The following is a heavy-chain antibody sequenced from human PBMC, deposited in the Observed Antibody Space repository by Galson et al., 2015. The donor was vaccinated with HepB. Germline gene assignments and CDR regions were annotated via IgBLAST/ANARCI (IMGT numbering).Heavy chain of an antibody. V-gene: IGHV3-66*01. Sequence: SLRLSCAASGFTVSSNYMSWVRQAPGKGLEWVSVIYSGGSTYYADSVKGRFTISRDNSKNTLYLQMNSLRAEDMAVYYCAIGAPYRGYCSGGSCFDYWGQGTLVTVSS. D-gene: IGHD2-15*01. CDR1: GFTVSSNY. CDR3: AIGAPYRGYCSGGSCFDY. J-gene: IGHJ4*02. CDR2: IYSGGST.